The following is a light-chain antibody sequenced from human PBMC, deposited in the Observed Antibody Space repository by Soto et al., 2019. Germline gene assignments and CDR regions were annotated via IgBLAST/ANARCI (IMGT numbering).Light chain of an antibody. J-gene: IGLJ3*02. CDR2: EVS. V-gene: IGLV2-8*01. CDR3: SSYAGSNNVV. Sequence: QSALTQPPSASGSPGQSVTISCTGTSRDVGGYNYVSWYQQHPGKAPKLLISEVSKRPSGVPDRFSGSKSGNTASLSVSGLQADDEADYYCSSYAGSNNVVFGGGTKLTVL. CDR1: SRDVGGYNY.